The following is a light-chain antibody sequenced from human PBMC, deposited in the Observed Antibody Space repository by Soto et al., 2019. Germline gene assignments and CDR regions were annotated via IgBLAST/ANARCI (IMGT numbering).Light chain of an antibody. V-gene: IGKV1-5*01. J-gene: IGKJ1*01. Sequence: DIQMTQSPSTLSASVVDRVTITCLASESMSNCLAWYQQKPGKAPKLLISGASSLQSGVPSRFSGSASGTEFTLTISSLQPDDFATYYCQQYNTYSWTFGQGTKVDIK. CDR2: GAS. CDR3: QQYNTYSWT. CDR1: ESMSNC.